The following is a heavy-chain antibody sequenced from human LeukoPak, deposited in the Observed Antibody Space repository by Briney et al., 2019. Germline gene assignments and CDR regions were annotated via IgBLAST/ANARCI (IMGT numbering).Heavy chain of an antibody. CDR1: GGSISSYY. CDR3: ARERGGSGRSAYYYYYMDV. J-gene: IGHJ6*03. V-gene: IGHV4-4*07. D-gene: IGHD6-19*01. Sequence: PSETLSLTCTVSGGSISSYYWSWIRQPAGKGLEWIGRIYTSGSTNYNPSLKSRVTISVDKSKNQFSLKLSSVTAADTAVYYCARERGGSGRSAYYYYYMDVWGKGTTVTVSS. CDR2: IYTSGST.